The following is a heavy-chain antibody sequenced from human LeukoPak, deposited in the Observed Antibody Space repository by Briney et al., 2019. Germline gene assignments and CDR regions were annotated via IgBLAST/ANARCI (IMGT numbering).Heavy chain of an antibody. Sequence: SETLSLTCTVSGGSISSSSYYWGWIRQPPGKGLEWIGSIYYSGSTYYNPSLKRRVTISVDTSKNQFSLKLSSVTAADTAVYYCARRRSGWHFDYWGQGTLVTVSS. D-gene: IGHD6-19*01. CDR2: IYYSGST. J-gene: IGHJ4*02. CDR1: GGSISSSSYY. CDR3: ARRRSGWHFDY. V-gene: IGHV4-39*01.